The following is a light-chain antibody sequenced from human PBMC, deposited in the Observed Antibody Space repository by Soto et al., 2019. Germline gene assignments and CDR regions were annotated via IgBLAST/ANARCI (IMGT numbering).Light chain of an antibody. CDR1: KLGDKY. Sequence: SDELTQPPSVSVSPGQTASITCSGDKLGDKYACWYQQKPGQSPVLVIYQDSKRPSGIPERFSGSNSGNTATLTISGTQAMDEADYYCQAWDSSTACVVFGGGTQLTVL. CDR2: QDS. J-gene: IGLJ2*01. CDR3: QAWDSSTACVV. V-gene: IGLV3-1*01.